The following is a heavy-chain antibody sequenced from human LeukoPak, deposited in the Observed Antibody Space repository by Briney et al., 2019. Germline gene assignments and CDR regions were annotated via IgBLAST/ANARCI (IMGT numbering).Heavy chain of an antibody. CDR1: YSGFTFTNYW. V-gene: IGHV3-7*01. J-gene: IGHJ3*02. Sequence: GGSLRLSCAASYSGFTFTNYWMNWVRQAPGKGLEWVANIRQDGSDKCYVDSVKGRFTISRDNAKNSLYLQMNSLRAEDTAVYYCARGYPTHAFDIWGQGTMVTVSS. CDR3: ARGYPTHAFDI. D-gene: IGHD5-18*01. CDR2: IRQDGSDK.